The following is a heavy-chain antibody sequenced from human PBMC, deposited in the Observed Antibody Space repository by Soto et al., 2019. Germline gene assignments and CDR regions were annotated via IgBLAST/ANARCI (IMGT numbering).Heavy chain of an antibody. Sequence: GASVKVSCKVSGYTLTELSMHWVRQAPGKGLEWMGGFDPEDGETIYAQKFQGRVTMTEDTSTDTAYMELSSLRSEDTAVYYCATPDTYYDILTGYYTVGRNAFDIWGQGTMVTVSS. V-gene: IGHV1-24*01. J-gene: IGHJ3*02. CDR1: GYTLTELS. D-gene: IGHD3-9*01. CDR2: FDPEDGET. CDR3: ATPDTYYDILTGYYTVGRNAFDI.